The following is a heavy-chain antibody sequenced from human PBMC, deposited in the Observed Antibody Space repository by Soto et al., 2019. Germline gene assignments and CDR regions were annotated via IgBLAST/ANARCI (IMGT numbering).Heavy chain of an antibody. CDR2: ISVRGDST. CDR1: GFTFTNYA. D-gene: IGHD2-2*01. V-gene: IGHV3-23*01. J-gene: IGHJ4*02. CDR3: AKGRGSSSSNCYDH. Sequence: PGGSLRLSCEASGFTFTNYAMSWVRQAPGKGLEWVSAISVRGDSTYYADSVKGRFTISRDNSRNTLYLQMFGLKSDDTAVYYCAKGRGSSSSNCYDHWGQGTPVTVSS.